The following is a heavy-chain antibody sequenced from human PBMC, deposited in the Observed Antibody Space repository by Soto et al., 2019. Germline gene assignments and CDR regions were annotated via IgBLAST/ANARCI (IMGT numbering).Heavy chain of an antibody. CDR3: ARREVQGPIDY. D-gene: IGHD1-26*01. V-gene: IGHV4-28*01. J-gene: IGHJ4*02. CDR2: IYYSGTT. Sequence: SETLSLTCAVSGYSISSSNWWGWIRQPPGKGLEWIGYIYYSGTTYYNPSLKSRVTMSVDTSKNQFSLKLTSVTAVDTAVYYCARREVQGPIDYWGQGTLVTVS. CDR1: GYSISSSNW.